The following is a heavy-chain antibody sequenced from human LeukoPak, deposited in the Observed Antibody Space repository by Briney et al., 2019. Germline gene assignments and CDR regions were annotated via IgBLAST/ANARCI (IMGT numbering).Heavy chain of an antibody. V-gene: IGHV4-59*01. CDR3: ASSYGYGPHYYYYYYMDV. CDR1: GGSISSYY. D-gene: IGHD5-18*01. J-gene: IGHJ6*03. Sequence: SETLSLTCTVSGGSISSYYWSWIRQPPGKGLEWIGDIYYSGSTNYNPSLKSRVTISVDTSKNQFSLKLSSVTAADTAVYYCASSYGYGPHYYYYYYMDVWGKGPTVTVTS. CDR2: IYYSGST.